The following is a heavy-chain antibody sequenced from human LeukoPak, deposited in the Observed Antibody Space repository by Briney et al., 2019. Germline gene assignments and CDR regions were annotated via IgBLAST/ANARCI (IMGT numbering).Heavy chain of an antibody. D-gene: IGHD6-19*01. Sequence: SETLSLTCAVYGGSFTTSWWSLIRRAPRKRLGCIGEINHRGSTNYNPSLKSRVTISLDTPNSPFSLSLSFLTAADTAMYYCQGVPLGYSSGWTSDYSYMDVWGKGTPVTVS. V-gene: IGHV4-34*01. J-gene: IGHJ6*03. CDR1: GGSFTTSW. CDR3: QGVPLGYSSGWTSDYSYMDV. CDR2: INHRGST.